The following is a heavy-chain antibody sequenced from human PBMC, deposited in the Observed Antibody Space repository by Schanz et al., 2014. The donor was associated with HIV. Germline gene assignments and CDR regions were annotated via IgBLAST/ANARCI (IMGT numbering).Heavy chain of an antibody. CDR2: ISTGGTMV. CDR3: VRDESTLTTGDFQD. J-gene: IGHJ1*01. Sequence: VQLVESGGGVVQPGRSLRLSCAASGFTFSRHSMSWIRQAPGKGLQFLSKISTGGTMVSYGESVKGRFTVSRDNAENSLFLQMDSLRPEDTATYYCVRDESTLTTGDFQDWGQGTLVTVSS. CDR1: GFTFSRHS. D-gene: IGHD4-17*01. V-gene: IGHV3-21*01.